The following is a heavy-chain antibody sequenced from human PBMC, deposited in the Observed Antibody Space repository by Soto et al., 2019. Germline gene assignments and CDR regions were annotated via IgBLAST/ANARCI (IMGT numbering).Heavy chain of an antibody. V-gene: IGHV5-10-1*01. J-gene: IGHJ4*02. CDR1: GYSFTSYW. CDR3: ERIPIYGSGSYALDY. CDR2: IDPSDSYT. Sequence: GESLKISCNGSGYSFTSYWISWVRQMPGKGLEWMGRIDPSDSYTNYSPSFQGHVTISADKSISTAYLQWSSLKASDTAMYYCERIPIYGSGSYALDYWGQGTLVTVYS. D-gene: IGHD3-10*01.